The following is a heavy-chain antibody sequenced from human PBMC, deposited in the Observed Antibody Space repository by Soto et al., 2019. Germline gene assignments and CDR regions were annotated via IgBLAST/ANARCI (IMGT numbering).Heavy chain of an antibody. D-gene: IGHD3-22*01. J-gene: IGHJ5*02. V-gene: IGHV4-4*02. CDR1: GGTVASSHW. CDR2: VYHTGDT. Sequence: QVQLQESGPRLVKPSGSLSLTCGVSGGTVASSHWWSWVRQSPSRGLEWIGNVYHTGDTNFNPSLQSRVTFSVDMAQSQFSLNLTSVTAADTAVYFCAGEGRGITVILTWGQGTLVTVSS. CDR3: AGEGRGITVILT.